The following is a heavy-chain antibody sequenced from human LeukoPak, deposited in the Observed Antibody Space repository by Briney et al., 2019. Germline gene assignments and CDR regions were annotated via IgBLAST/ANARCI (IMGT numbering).Heavy chain of an antibody. CDR3: VKDANNYYYSMDV. V-gene: IGHV3-23*01. D-gene: IGHD2/OR15-2a*01. CDR1: GFTFSSYA. CDR2: ISGSSGST. J-gene: IGHJ6*03. Sequence: HPGGSLRLSCSASGFTFSSYAMSWVRQAPGKGPEWVSAISGSSGSTYYADSVKGRFTISRDTSKNTLYLQMNSLRAEDTAVYYCVKDANNYYYSMDVWGNGTTVTVSS.